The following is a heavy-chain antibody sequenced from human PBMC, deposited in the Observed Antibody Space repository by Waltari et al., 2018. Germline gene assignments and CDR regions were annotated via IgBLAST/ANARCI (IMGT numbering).Heavy chain of an antibody. D-gene: IGHD6-6*01. Sequence: QVQLQESGPGLVKPSETLSLTCTVSGGSISSYYWSWIRQPPGKGLEWIGDSYYSGSTNANPSLKSRVTISVDTSKNQFSLKLSSVTAADTAVYYCARGPISSSSVPLEFDPWGQGTLVTVSS. CDR2: SYYSGST. CDR1: GGSISSYY. V-gene: IGHV4-59*01. J-gene: IGHJ5*02. CDR3: ARGPISSSSVPLEFDP.